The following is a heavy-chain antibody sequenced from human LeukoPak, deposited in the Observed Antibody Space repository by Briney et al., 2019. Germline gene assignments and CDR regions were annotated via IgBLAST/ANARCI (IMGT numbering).Heavy chain of an antibody. Sequence: GGSLRLFCAASGFTFTTYAMSWVRQAPGKGLEWVSAISGSGGSTYYADSVKGRFTISRDNSKNTLYLQMNSLRAEDTAVYYCARRCYDSSGFDYWGQGTLVTVSS. D-gene: IGHD3-22*01. CDR1: GFTFTTYA. CDR3: ARRCYDSSGFDY. J-gene: IGHJ4*02. CDR2: ISGSGGST. V-gene: IGHV3-23*01.